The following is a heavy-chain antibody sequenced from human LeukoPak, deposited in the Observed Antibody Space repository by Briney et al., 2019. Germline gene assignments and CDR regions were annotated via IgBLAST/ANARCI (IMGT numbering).Heavy chain of an antibody. CDR2: IYYSGST. D-gene: IGHD2-15*01. Sequence: SETLSLNCTVSGGSISSYYWSWIRQPPGKGLEWSGYIYYSGSTNYNPSLKSRVTISVDTSKNQFSLKLSSVTAADTAVYYCARDGRGMVLRSSPLYYWGQGTLVTVSS. CDR3: ARDGRGMVLRSSPLYY. J-gene: IGHJ4*02. CDR1: GGSISSYY. V-gene: IGHV4-59*01.